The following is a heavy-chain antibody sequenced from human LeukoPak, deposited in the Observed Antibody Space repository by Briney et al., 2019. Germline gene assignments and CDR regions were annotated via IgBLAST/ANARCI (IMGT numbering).Heavy chain of an antibody. Sequence: SSETLSLTCTVSGGSISSGDYYWSWIRQPPGKGLEWIGYIYYSGSTYYNPPLKSRVTISVDTSKNQFSLKLSSVTAADTAVYYCARDPSSSGWFDPWGQGTLVTVSS. CDR3: ARDPSSSGWFDP. CDR2: IYYSGST. V-gene: IGHV4-30-4*01. CDR1: GGSISSGDYY. D-gene: IGHD3-10*01. J-gene: IGHJ5*02.